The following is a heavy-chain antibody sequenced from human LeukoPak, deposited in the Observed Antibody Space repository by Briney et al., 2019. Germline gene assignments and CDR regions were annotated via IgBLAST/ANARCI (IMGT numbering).Heavy chain of an antibody. J-gene: IGHJ4*02. CDR1: GFSLSNYW. D-gene: IGHD6-19*01. CDR3: GRFGYVAGVDL. Sequence: GGSLRLSCAASGFSLSNYWVTWVRQAPGTGLEWVANINPGGTATYYVEPVKGRFTISRDNAKNLVYLQMNSLRAEDSAVYHCGRFGYVAGVDLWGQGTLVTVSS. CDR2: INPGGTAT. V-gene: IGHV3-7*01.